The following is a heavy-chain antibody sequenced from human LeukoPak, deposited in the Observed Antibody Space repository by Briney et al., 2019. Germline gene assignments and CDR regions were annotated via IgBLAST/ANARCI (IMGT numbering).Heavy chain of an antibody. Sequence: PSETLSLTCTVSGDSIGSGGHYWTWIRQLPGMGLEWIGYIYYSGTTYYNPSLNSRVFTSMDTSENQFSLRLSSLTAADTAVYYCARGGTTWPYYFDYWGQGTLVTVSS. V-gene: IGHV4-31*03. CDR3: ARGGTTWPYYFDY. CDR1: GDSIGSGGHY. D-gene: IGHD2/OR15-2a*01. CDR2: IYYSGTT. J-gene: IGHJ4*02.